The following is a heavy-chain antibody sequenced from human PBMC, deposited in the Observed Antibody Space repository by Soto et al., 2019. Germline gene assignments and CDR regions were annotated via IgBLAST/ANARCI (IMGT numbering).Heavy chain of an antibody. J-gene: IGHJ4*02. CDR3: ATFGGASVAAADLFDS. V-gene: IGHV1-69*01. Sequence: QVQLVQSGAAVKKPGSSVKVSCKASGGTFSSYAVSWVRQAPGQGLEWMGGIIPIFGTANYARKFQGRVTITADESTAKAYLELGSLRSEDTAVFYCATFGGASVAAADLFDSWGQGTLVSVSS. D-gene: IGHD6-19*01. CDR1: GGTFSSYA. CDR2: IIPIFGTA.